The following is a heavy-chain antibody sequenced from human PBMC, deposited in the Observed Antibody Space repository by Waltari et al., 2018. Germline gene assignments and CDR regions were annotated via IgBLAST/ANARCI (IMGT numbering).Heavy chain of an antibody. J-gene: IGHJ4*02. V-gene: IGHV1-2*06. Sequence: PGASVKVSCKASGYTFTGYYMHWVRQAPGQGLEWMGRINPNSGGTNYAQKFQGRVTMTRDTSISTAYMELSRLRSDDTAVYYCARGATYYDFWSGTDYPAPFDYWGQGTLVTVSS. CDR2: INPNSGGT. D-gene: IGHD3-3*01. CDR1: GYTFTGYY. CDR3: ARGATYYDFWSGTDYPAPFDY.